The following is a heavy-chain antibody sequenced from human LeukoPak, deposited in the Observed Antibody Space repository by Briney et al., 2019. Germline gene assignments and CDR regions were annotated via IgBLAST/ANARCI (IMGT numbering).Heavy chain of an antibody. D-gene: IGHD6-13*01. CDR3: AKTYSSSSHFDY. J-gene: IGHJ4*02. V-gene: IGHV3-23*01. CDR2: ISGSGGST. CDR1: GSTFSSYS. Sequence: GGSLRLSCAASGSTFSSYSMNWVRQAPGKGLEWVSAISGSGGSTYYADSVKGRFTISRDNSKNTLYLQMNSLRAEDTAVYYCAKTYSSSSHFDYWGQGTLVTVSS.